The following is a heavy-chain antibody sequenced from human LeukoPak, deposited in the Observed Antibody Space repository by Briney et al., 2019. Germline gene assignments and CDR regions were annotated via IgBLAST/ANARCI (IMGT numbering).Heavy chain of an antibody. Sequence: SETLSLTCTVSGGSISSSSYYWGWLRQPPGKGLEWIGSIFYSGSTYYHPSLKSRVTISVDTSKNQFSLKLSSVTAADTAVYYCARGLRGYSYGSLNWFDPWGQGTLVTVSS. CDR2: IFYSGST. CDR3: ARGLRGYSYGSLNWFDP. J-gene: IGHJ5*02. V-gene: IGHV4-39*07. D-gene: IGHD5-18*01. CDR1: GGSISSSSYY.